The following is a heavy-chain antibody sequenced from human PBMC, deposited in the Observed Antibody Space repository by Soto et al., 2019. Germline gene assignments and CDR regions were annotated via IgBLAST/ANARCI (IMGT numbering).Heavy chain of an antibody. CDR1: GFTFSSYA. D-gene: IGHD6-13*01. CDR3: ARDQAAGGTISRYFQD. CDR2: ISGGGSTT. Sequence: EVQLLESGGGLVQPEGSLRLSCEASGFTFSSYAMSWVRQAPGKGLEWVSGISGGGSTTYYADSVKGRFTISRDTSKNTLYLQVNSLRAEDTAVYYCARDQAAGGTISRYFQDWGQGTLVTVSS. V-gene: IGHV3-23*01. J-gene: IGHJ1*01.